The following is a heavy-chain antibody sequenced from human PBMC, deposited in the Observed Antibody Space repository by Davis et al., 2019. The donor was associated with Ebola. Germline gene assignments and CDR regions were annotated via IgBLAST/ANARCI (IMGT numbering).Heavy chain of an antibody. Sequence: GESLKISCAASGFTFSSYSMNWVRQAPGKGLEWVSYISSSSSTIYYADSVKGRFTISRDNAKNSLYLQMNSLRAEDTAVYYCAKEGRRGYSYGWPTATYYYYYGMDVWGQGTTVTVSS. CDR2: ISSSSSTI. V-gene: IGHV3-48*04. CDR3: AKEGRRGYSYGWPTATYYYYYGMDV. D-gene: IGHD5-18*01. J-gene: IGHJ6*02. CDR1: GFTFSSYS.